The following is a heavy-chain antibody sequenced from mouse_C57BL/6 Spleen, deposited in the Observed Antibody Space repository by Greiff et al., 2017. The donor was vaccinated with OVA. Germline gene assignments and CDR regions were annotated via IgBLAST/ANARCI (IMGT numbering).Heavy chain of an antibody. J-gene: IGHJ3*01. CDR3: ARADYYGSSPWFAY. D-gene: IGHD1-1*01. Sequence: EVMLVESGGGLVKPGGSLQLSCAASGFTFSSYAMSWVRQTPEKRLEWVATISDGGSYTYYPDNVKGRFTISRDNAKNNLYLQMSHLKSEDTAMYYCARADYYGSSPWFAYWGQGTLVTVSA. CDR1: GFTFSSYA. V-gene: IGHV5-4*03. CDR2: ISDGGSYT.